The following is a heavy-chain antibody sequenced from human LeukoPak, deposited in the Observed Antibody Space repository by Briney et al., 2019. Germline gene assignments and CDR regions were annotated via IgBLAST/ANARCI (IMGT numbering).Heavy chain of an antibody. CDR1: GGSISSSSSIC. V-gene: IGHV4-4*02. CDR3: ARDGGTYYYDSSGYQTNTPFDY. D-gene: IGHD3-22*01. Sequence: SETLSLTCAVSGGSISSSSSICWTWVRQPPGKGLEWIGEIYHSGSTNYNPSLKSRVTISVDTSKNQFSLKLSSVTAADTAVYYCARDGGTYYYDSSGYQTNTPFDYWGQGTLVTVSS. J-gene: IGHJ4*02. CDR2: IYHSGST.